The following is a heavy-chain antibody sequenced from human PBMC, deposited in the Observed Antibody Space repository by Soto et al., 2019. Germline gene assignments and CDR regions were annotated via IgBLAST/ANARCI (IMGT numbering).Heavy chain of an antibody. J-gene: IGHJ6*02. Sequence: PGGSLRLSCAAAGFTFTNYWMHWVRQAPGKGLVWVSRINGDGSNAFYADSVKGRFTISRDNAKNTVYLQMNSLRAEDTAIYYCARGIQYRYGMDGWGQGTTVTVSS. CDR3: ARGIQYRYGMDG. V-gene: IGHV3-74*01. CDR2: INGDGSNA. CDR1: GFTFTNYW. D-gene: IGHD4-4*01.